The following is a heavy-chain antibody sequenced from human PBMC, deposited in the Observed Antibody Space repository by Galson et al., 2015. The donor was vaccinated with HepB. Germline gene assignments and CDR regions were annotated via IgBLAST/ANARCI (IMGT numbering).Heavy chain of an antibody. V-gene: IGHV4-34*01. CDR3: ARGRRSVAGHGVDY. CDR2: INHSGST. J-gene: IGHJ4*02. D-gene: IGHD6-19*01. Sequence: ETLSLTCAVYSGSFSGYYWSWIRQPPGKGLEWIGEINHSGSTNYNPSLKSRVTISVDTSKNQFSLKLSSVTAADTAVYYCARGRRSVAGHGVDYWGQGTLVTVSS. CDR1: SGSFSGYY.